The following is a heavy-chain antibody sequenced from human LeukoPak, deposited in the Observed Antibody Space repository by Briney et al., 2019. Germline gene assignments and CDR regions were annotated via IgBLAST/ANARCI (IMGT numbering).Heavy chain of an antibody. D-gene: IGHD7-27*01. CDR3: ARHPWGSWGANY. V-gene: IGHV4-34*01. J-gene: IGHJ4*02. Sequence: SETLSLTCAVYGGSFSGYYWSWIRQPPGKGLEWIGEINHSGSANYNPSLKSRVTISVDTSKNQFSLKLSSVTAADTAVYYCARHPWGSWGANYWGQGTLVTVSS. CDR2: INHSGSA. CDR1: GGSFSGYY.